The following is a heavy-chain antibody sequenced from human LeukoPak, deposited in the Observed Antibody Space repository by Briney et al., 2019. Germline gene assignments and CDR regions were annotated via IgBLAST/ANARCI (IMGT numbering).Heavy chain of an antibody. J-gene: IGHJ3*02. D-gene: IGHD6-19*01. Sequence: PSETLSLTCTVSGGSISSYYWSWIRQPPGKGLEWIATIYYSGSTYYNPSLKSRVTISVDTSKNQFSLKLSSVTAADTAVYYCARDLGSSGPPPWDAFDIWGPGTMVTVSS. CDR3: ARDLGSSGPPPWDAFDI. CDR1: GGSISSYY. CDR2: IYYSGST. V-gene: IGHV4-59*12.